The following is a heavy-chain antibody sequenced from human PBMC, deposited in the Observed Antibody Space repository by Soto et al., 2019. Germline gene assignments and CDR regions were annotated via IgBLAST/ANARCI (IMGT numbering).Heavy chain of an antibody. J-gene: IGHJ3*01. V-gene: IGHV3-23*01. CDR1: GFTFITYS. CDR3: EKDRKSYHYVWDHFDL. D-gene: IGHD3-16*01. Sequence: GSLILSFSSSGFTFITYSIVLVLQAPGKGLEWVSGIGGGDDDRYYADSVKGRFNISRENSKNTLFLQMRSLSAEDTARYYCEKDRKSYHYVWDHFDLRGPGTVV. CDR2: IGGGDDDR.